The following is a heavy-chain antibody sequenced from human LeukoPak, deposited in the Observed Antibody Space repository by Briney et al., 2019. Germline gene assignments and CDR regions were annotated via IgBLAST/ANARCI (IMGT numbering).Heavy chain of an antibody. Sequence: PGGSLRLSCAASGFTFSDYYMSWIRQAPGKGLEWVSYISSSGSTIYYADSVKGRFTISRDNAKNSLYLQMNSLRAEDTAVYYCARTRPRGSNHKYYFDYWGQGTLVTVSS. D-gene: IGHD1-14*01. V-gene: IGHV3-11*04. CDR3: ARTRPRGSNHKYYFDY. CDR1: GFTFSDYY. CDR2: ISSSGSTI. J-gene: IGHJ4*02.